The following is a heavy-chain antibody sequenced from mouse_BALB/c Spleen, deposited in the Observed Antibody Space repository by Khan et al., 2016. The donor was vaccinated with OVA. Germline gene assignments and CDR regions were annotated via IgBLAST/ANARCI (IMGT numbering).Heavy chain of an antibody. CDR3: ARRNYFGYTFTY. J-gene: IGHJ3*01. CDR1: GYTFTDYY. V-gene: IGHV1-77*01. D-gene: IGHD1-2*01. CDR2: ISTGSGDT. Sequence: QVQLQQSGAELARPGASVKLSCKASGYTFTDYYINWVKQRTGQGLEWIGEISTGSGDTYYNEKFKGKATLTADKSYSTVYMQLSSLTVESSAVYFCARRNYFGYTFTYWGQGTLVTVSA.